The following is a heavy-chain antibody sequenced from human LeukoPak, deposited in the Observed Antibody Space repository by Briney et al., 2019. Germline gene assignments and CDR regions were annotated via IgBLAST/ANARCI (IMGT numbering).Heavy chain of an antibody. CDR3: ATSRFYLES. V-gene: IGHV3-7*01. D-gene: IGHD3-16*02. Sequence: GGSLRLSCAASGLTFSSYWMSWVRQAPEKGLEWVAKVKPDGSEIYHVDSVQGRFTISRDNAKNSLYLQMNSLRAQDTAVYYCATSRFYLESWGQGTLVTVSS. J-gene: IGHJ4*02. CDR2: VKPDGSEI. CDR1: GLTFSSYW.